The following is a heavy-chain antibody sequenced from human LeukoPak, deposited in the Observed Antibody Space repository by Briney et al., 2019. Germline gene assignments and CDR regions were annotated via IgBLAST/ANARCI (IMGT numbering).Heavy chain of an antibody. CDR2: IYYTGST. J-gene: IGHJ4*02. CDR3: ARHDYGSFDY. Sequence: PSETLSPTCTVSGGPLSSYYWSWIRQPPGKGLEWIGYIYYTGSTNYNPSLKSRVTISVGTSKNQFSLKLSSVTAADTAVYYCARHDYGSFDYWGQGTLVTVSS. D-gene: IGHD4-17*01. CDR1: GGPLSSYY. V-gene: IGHV4-59*08.